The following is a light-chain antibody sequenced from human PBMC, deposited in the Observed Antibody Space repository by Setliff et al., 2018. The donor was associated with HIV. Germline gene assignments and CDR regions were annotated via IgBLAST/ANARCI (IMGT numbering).Light chain of an antibody. J-gene: IGLJ1*01. Sequence: QSALTQPASVSGSPGQSITISCTGTSSDVGGYIYVSWYQQHPGKAPQLIIYDVSNRPSGVSNRFSGSKSGNTASLTISGLQAEDEADYYCSSYRSNGVYVFGTGTKVTVL. V-gene: IGLV2-14*03. CDR1: SSDVGGYIY. CDR3: SSYRSNGVYV. CDR2: DVS.